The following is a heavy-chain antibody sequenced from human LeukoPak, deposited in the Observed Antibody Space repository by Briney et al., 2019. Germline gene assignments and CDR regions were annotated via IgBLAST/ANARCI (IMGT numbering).Heavy chain of an antibody. V-gene: IGHV3-20*04. CDR1: GFTFTSDT. D-gene: IGHD4-17*01. CDR2: INWNGGST. J-gene: IGHJ4*02. CDR3: ARGGRGGVHYGEDYFDY. Sequence: GGSLRLSCAASGFTFTSDTMNWVRQAPGKGLEWVSGINWNGGSTGYADSVKGRFTISRDNAKNSLYLQMNSLRAEDTALYYCARGGRGGVHYGEDYFDYWGQGTLVTVSS.